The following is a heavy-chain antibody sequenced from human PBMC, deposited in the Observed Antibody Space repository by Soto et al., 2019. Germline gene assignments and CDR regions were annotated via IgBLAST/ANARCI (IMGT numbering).Heavy chain of an antibody. Sequence: GESLKISCKGSGYSFPSYWLGWVRQVPGKGLERMWIIYPGDSDTRYSPSFQGQVTISADKSITTTYLQGSSLKASDTAIYYCARLFDTSGWYDYWGQGTLVTVSS. CDR2: IYPGDSDT. CDR3: ARLFDTSGWYDY. V-gene: IGHV5-51*01. CDR1: GYSFPSYW. J-gene: IGHJ4*02. D-gene: IGHD6-19*01.